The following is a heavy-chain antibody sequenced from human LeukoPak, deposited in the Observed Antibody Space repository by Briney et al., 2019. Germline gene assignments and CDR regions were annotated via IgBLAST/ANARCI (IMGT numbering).Heavy chain of an antibody. CDR2: IYHSGST. V-gene: IGHV4-30-2*01. J-gene: IGHJ6*02. Sequence: SETLSLTCTVSGGSISSGGYYWSWIRQPPGKGLEWIGYIYHSGSTYYNPSLKSRVTISVDRSKNQFSLKLSSVTAADTAVYYCAVNKPGYSSGWYGYYYYGMDVWGQGTTVTVSS. D-gene: IGHD6-19*01. CDR3: AVNKPGYSSGWYGYYYYGMDV. CDR1: GGSISSGGYY.